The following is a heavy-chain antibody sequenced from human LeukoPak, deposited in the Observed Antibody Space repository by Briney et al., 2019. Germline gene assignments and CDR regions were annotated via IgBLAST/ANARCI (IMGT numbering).Heavy chain of an antibody. CDR2: ISWHSGSI. CDR1: GFTFDEYV. Sequence: PGGSLRLSCAASGFTFDEYVMHWVRQAPGKGLEWVSGISWHSGSIGYADSVRGRFTISRDNAKNSLYLQMNSLRAEDTALYYCAKAYYYDVSGQPDYWGQGTLVTVSS. CDR3: AKAYYYDVSGQPDY. J-gene: IGHJ4*02. D-gene: IGHD3-22*01. V-gene: IGHV3-9*01.